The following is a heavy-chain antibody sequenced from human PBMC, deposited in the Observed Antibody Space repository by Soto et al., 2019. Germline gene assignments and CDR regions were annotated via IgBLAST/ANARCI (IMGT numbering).Heavy chain of an antibody. CDR1: GGSIFSSSW. V-gene: IGHV4-4*02. CDR3: ARERYGSGSPFDS. CDR2: IYHSGSK. J-gene: IGHJ4*02. D-gene: IGHD3-10*01. Sequence: QVQLQESGPGLVKPSGTLSLTCTVSGGSIFSSSWWSWVRQPPGKGLEWIGEIYHSGSKNYDPSPKRRVXXSXDXXKNQFSLKLTSVTAADTAIYYCARERYGSGSPFDSWGQGTLVTVSS.